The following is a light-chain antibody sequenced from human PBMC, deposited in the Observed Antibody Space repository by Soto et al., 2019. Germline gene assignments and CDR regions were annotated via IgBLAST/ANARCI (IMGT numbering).Light chain of an antibody. CDR1: QRFSSN. J-gene: IGKJ1*01. Sequence: EIVMTQSAAALSVSPGERATVSCRSSQRFSSNLAWYKQKPGQAPRLLIYGASTRATGIPARFSGSGSGTEFTLTISSLQSEDFAVYYCQQYNNWPLTFGQGTKVDIK. V-gene: IGKV3-15*01. CDR3: QQYNNWPLT. CDR2: GAS.